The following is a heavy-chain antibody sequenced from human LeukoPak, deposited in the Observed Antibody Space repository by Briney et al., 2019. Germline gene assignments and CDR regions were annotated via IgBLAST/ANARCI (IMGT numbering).Heavy chain of an antibody. CDR1: GYTFTAYY. J-gene: IGHJ3*02. D-gene: IGHD6-19*01. CDR2: INPNSGGT. Sequence: GASVKVSCKASGYTFTAYYMHWVRQAPGQGLEWMGWINPNSGGTNYAQNFQGRVTITRDTSISTAYVELTTLRSDDTAVYYCATARSIGSGWYRRASHPFDIWGQGTMVTVSS. CDR3: ATARSIGSGWYRRASHPFDI. V-gene: IGHV1-2*02.